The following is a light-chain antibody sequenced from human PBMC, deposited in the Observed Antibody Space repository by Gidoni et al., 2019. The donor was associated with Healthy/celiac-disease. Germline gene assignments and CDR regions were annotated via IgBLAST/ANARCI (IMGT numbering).Light chain of an antibody. V-gene: IGLV1-44*01. CDR3: AAWDASLSGPV. Sequence: VLTQPPSASRTAGQWVTLSCSGSSSNIGSNTVNWYQQPPGTAPKPLIYSNNRRPSGVPDRFSGSKSGTSASLAISGLQSADEADYYCAAWDASLSGPVFGGGTKLTVL. CDR1: SSNIGSNT. CDR2: SNN. J-gene: IGLJ2*01.